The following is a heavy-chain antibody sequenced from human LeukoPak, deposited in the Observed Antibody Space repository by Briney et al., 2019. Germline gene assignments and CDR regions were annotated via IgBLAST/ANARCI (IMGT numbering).Heavy chain of an antibody. CDR1: GASISSSDYY. Sequence: SETLSLTCTVSGASISSSDYYWGWIRQPPGEGLEWIGSLYSGGLTYYNPFLKSRVTISVDTSKNQFSLKVTSVTAADTAVYSCASGGYSSGWYGSFDIWGQWTVVTVSS. D-gene: IGHD6-19*01. CDR3: ASGGYSSGWYGSFDI. CDR2: LYSGGLT. J-gene: IGHJ3*02. V-gene: IGHV4-39*01.